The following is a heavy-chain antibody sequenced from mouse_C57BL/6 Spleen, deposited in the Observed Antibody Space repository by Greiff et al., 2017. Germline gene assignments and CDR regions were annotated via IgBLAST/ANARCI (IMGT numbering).Heavy chain of an antibody. V-gene: IGHV1-55*01. D-gene: IGHD2-5*01. Sequence: QVQLQQPGAELVKPGASVKMSCKASGYTFTSYWITWVKQRPGQGLEWIGDIYPGSGSTNYNEKFKSKATLTVDTSSSTSYMQIISLTSEDSAVYYCARLVTGSPFDYWGQGTTLTVSS. J-gene: IGHJ2*01. CDR2: IYPGSGST. CDR1: GYTFTSYW. CDR3: ARLVTGSPFDY.